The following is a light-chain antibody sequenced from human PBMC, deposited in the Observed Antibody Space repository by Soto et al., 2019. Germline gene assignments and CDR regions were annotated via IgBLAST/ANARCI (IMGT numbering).Light chain of an antibody. CDR3: QQYNSYWT. V-gene: IGKV1-5*01. J-gene: IGKJ1*01. CDR1: QRISSW. CDR2: DAS. Sequence: DIQMTQSPSTLSAAVGDRVTITCRASQRISSWLAWYQQKPGKAPKLLIYDASSLESGVPSRFSGSGSGTEFTLTISSLQPDDFATYYCQQYNSYWTFGQGTKVGIK.